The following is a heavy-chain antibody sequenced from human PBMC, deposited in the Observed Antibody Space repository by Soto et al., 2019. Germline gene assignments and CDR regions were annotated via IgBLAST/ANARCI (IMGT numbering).Heavy chain of an antibody. V-gene: IGHV1-69*12. D-gene: IGHD5-18*01. CDR2: IIPIFGTA. J-gene: IGHJ3*02. CDR1: GGTFSSYA. CDR3: ARVASMSGSSGFSAFYI. Sequence: QVQLVQSGAEVKKPGSSVKVSCKASGGTFSSYAISWVRQAPGQGLEWMGGIIPIFGTANYAQKFQGRVTITADESTSTAYMELSSLRSEDTAVYYCARVASMSGSSGFSAFYIWGQGTMVTVSS.